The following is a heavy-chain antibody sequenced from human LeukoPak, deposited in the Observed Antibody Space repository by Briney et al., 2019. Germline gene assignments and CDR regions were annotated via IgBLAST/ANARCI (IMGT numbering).Heavy chain of an antibody. CDR2: ISYDGSNK. CDR3: ARLLLWFGEGGFDP. D-gene: IGHD3-10*01. CDR1: GFTFSSYA. J-gene: IGHJ5*02. V-gene: IGHV3-30*04. Sequence: GGSLRLSCAASGFTFSSYAMHWVRQAPGKGLEWVAVISYDGSNKYYADSVKGRFTISRDNSKNTLYLQMNSLRAEDTAVYYCARLLLWFGEGGFDPWGQGTLVTVSS.